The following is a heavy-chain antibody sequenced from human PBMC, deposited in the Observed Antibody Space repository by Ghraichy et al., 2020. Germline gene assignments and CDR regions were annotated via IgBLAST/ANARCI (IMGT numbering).Heavy chain of an antibody. CDR1: GFTFSSYA. V-gene: IGHV3-48*02. Sequence: ESLNISCEASGFTFSSYAMNWVRQAPGKGLEWVSYISGSTSTIYYADSVKGRFSISRDNARNSLYLQMNSLRDEDTAVYYCARGDYDGNLWGQGTLVTVSS. CDR3: ARGDYDGNL. D-gene: IGHD4-23*01. J-gene: IGHJ4*02. CDR2: ISGSTSTI.